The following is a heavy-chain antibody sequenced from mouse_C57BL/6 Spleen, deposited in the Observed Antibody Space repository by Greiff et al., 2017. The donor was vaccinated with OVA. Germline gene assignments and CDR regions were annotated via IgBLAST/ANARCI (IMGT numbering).Heavy chain of an antibody. CDR3: ARYGYDDGYYYAMDY. J-gene: IGHJ4*01. CDR1: GFTFSSYG. V-gene: IGHV5-6*01. CDR2: ISSGGSYT. D-gene: IGHD2-2*01. Sequence: EVQLVESGGDLVKPGGSLKLSCAASGFTFSSYGMSWVRQTPDKRLEWVATISSGGSYTYYPDSVKGRFTISRDNAKNTLYLQMSSLKSEDTAMYYCARYGYDDGYYYAMDYWGQGTSVTVSS.